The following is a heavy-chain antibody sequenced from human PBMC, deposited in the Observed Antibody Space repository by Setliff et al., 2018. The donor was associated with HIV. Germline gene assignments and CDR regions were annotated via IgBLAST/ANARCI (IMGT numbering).Heavy chain of an antibody. CDR3: ARGPPIVVVPAALLTFDY. V-gene: IGHV1-18*01. CDR1: GYTFTSYG. Sequence: ASVKVSCKASGYTFTSYGISWVRQAPGQGLEWMGWISAYNGNTNYAQKLQDRVTMTTDTSTSTAYMELRSLRSDDTAVYYCARGPPIVVVPAALLTFDYWGQGTLVTVSS. D-gene: IGHD2-2*01. J-gene: IGHJ4*02. CDR2: ISAYNGNT.